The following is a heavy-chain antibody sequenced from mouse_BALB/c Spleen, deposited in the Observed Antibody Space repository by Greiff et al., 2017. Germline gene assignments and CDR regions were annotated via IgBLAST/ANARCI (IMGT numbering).Heavy chain of an antibody. Sequence: DLVKPGASVKLSCKASGYTFTSYWINWIKQRPGQGLEWIGRIAPGSGSTYYNEMFKGKATLTADKSSSTAYMQLSSLTSEDSAVYFCARSENSLYYFDYWGQGTTLTVSS. J-gene: IGHJ2*01. CDR3: ARSENSLYYFDY. CDR1: GYTFTSYW. D-gene: IGHD6-1*01. V-gene: IGHV1S41*01. CDR2: IAPGSGST.